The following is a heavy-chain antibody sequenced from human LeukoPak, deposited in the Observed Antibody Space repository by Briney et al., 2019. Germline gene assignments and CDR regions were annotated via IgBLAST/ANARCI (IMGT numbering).Heavy chain of an antibody. CDR1: GFTVSDNY. CDR2: IYSGGSA. CDR3: AKGTYCSSTSCYWARTEFFFDY. D-gene: IGHD2-2*01. J-gene: IGHJ4*02. Sequence: GGSLRLSCAAPGFTVSDNYMSWVRQVPGEGLEWVSVIYSGGSAYYADSVKGRFTISRDTSKNTLYLQMNSLRGEDTAVYYCAKGTYCSSTSCYWARTEFFFDYWGQGTLVTVSS. V-gene: IGHV3-66*01.